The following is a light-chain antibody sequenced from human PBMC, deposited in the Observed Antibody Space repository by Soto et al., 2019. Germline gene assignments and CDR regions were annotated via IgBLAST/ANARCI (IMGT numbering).Light chain of an antibody. CDR3: QQYNTFWT. CDR2: EAS. Sequence: DIQMTQSPATLSASVGDRVTITCRASQNIYTWLAWYQQKPGKAPKLLIYEASSLETGVTSRFSGSGSGTEFTLTISSLQPDDFATYYCQQYNTFWTFGQGTKVDIK. V-gene: IGKV1-5*03. J-gene: IGKJ1*01. CDR1: QNIYTW.